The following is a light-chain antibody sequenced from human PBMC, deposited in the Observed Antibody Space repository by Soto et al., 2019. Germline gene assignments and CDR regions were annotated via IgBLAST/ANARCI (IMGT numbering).Light chain of an antibody. V-gene: IGKV3-11*01. Sequence: EIVLTQSPATLSLSPGERATLSCRASQSVSRYLAWYQQKPGQAPRVLIYDASNRATGIPARFSGSGSWTDFTLTISSLEPEDFAVYYCQQRSNWPPYTFGQGTKLEIK. CDR3: QQRSNWPPYT. J-gene: IGKJ2*01. CDR1: QSVSRY. CDR2: DAS.